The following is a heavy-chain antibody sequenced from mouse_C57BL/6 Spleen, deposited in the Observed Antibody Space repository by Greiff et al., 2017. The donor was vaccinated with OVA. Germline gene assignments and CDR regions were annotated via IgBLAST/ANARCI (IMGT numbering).Heavy chain of an antibody. CDR2: ISDGGSYT. Sequence: EVMLVESGGGLVKPGGSLKLSCAASGFTFSSYAMSWVRQTPEKRLEWVATISDGGSYTYYPDNVKGRFTISRDNAKNNLYLQMSHLKSEDTAMYYCAREGTGTFAYWGQGTLVTVSA. J-gene: IGHJ3*01. D-gene: IGHD4-1*01. CDR1: GFTFSSYA. V-gene: IGHV5-4*01. CDR3: AREGTGTFAY.